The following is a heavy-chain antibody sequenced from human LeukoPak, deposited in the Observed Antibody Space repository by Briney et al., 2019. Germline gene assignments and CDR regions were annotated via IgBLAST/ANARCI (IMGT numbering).Heavy chain of an antibody. J-gene: IGHJ4*02. CDR3: ARNGDQFYYDSSGSPALGY. Sequence: GGSLRLSCAASGFTFDDYGMSWVRQAPGKGLGWVSGITWNGGSTGYADSVRGRFTISRDTAKNSLYLQMNSLRTEDTALYYCARNGDQFYYDSSGSPALGYWGQGTLVTVSS. V-gene: IGHV3-20*04. D-gene: IGHD3-22*01. CDR1: GFTFDDYG. CDR2: ITWNGGST.